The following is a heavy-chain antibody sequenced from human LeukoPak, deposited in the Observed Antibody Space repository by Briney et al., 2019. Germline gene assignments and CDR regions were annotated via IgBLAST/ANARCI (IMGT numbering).Heavy chain of an antibody. J-gene: IGHJ5*01. Sequence: SETLSLTCTVSGGSISSSSYYWGWIRQPPGKGLEWIGYIYYSGSTNYNPSLKSRVTISVDTSKNQFSLKLSSVTAADTAVYYCARWAHSYDSSGYTSGPGTLVTVSS. CDR3: ARWAHSYDSSGYT. CDR2: IYYSGST. D-gene: IGHD3-22*01. V-gene: IGHV4-61*05. CDR1: GGSISSSSYY.